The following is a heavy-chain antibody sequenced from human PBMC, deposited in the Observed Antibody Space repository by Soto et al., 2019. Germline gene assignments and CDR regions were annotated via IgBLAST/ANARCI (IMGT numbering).Heavy chain of an antibody. V-gene: IGHV1-46*03. CDR2: INPSGGST. CDR3: ARAHYDYVWGRYRHRGLFDY. J-gene: IGHJ4*02. CDR1: GYTFTSYY. D-gene: IGHD3-16*02. Sequence: ASVKVSCKASGYTFTSYYMHWVRQAPGQGLEWMGIINPSGGSTSYAQKFQGRVTMTRDTSTSTVYMELSSLRSEDTAVYYCARAHYDYVWGRYRHRGLFDYWGQGTLVTVSS.